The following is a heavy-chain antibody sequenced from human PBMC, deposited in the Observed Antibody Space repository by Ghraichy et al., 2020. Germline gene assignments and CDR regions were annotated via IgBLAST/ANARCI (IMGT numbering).Heavy chain of an antibody. Sequence: SETLSLTCTVSGGSISSYYWSWIRQPPGKGLEWIGYIYYSGSTNSNPSLKSRVTISVDTSKNQFSLKLRSVTAAATAVYYCARAGRVPAAVPHLYYYSGMDVGGQGTTVTVSS. D-gene: IGHD2-2*01. CDR2: IYYSGST. J-gene: IGHJ6*02. CDR3: ARAGRVPAAVPHLYYYSGMDV. V-gene: IGHV4-59*01. CDR1: GGSISSYY.